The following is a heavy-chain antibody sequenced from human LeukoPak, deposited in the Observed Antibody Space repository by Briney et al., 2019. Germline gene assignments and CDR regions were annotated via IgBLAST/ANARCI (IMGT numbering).Heavy chain of an antibody. CDR1: GFTFSNYA. D-gene: IGHD1-1*01. CDR2: LRGDGET. V-gene: IGHV3-23*01. Sequence: PGGSLRLSCAASGFTFSNYAMSWVRQARAGGLEWGSSLRGDGETFYADSVKGRFTLSKDDSRNTVYLQLNNLKVEDTAVYYCAKTSCVSNADAVLWGQGTLVTVSS. CDR3: AKTSCVSNADAVL. J-gene: IGHJ1*01.